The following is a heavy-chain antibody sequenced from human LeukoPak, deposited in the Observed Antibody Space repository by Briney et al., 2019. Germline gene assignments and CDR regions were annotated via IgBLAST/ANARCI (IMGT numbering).Heavy chain of an antibody. J-gene: IGHJ4*02. Sequence: SETLSLTCSVSGGSITSYYWSWIRQPPGKGLEWIGYNYYSGSTNYNPSLTSRVTISVDTSKTQLSLKLSSVTAADTAVYYCARGGGSRPFDYWGQGTLVTVSS. CDR1: GGSITSYY. CDR3: ARGGGSRPFDY. V-gene: IGHV4-59*01. D-gene: IGHD3-16*01. CDR2: NYYSGST.